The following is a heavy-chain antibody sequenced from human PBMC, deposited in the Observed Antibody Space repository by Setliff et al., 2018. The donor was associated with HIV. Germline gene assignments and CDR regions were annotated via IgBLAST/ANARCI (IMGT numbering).Heavy chain of an antibody. V-gene: IGHV4-59*12. CDR3: ARVPFGSGGYYFDF. Sequence: SETLSLTCNVSGGSITSYYWSWIRQPPGKGLEYIGYIYYSGSTYYNATLQSRATILLDTSKNQFFLTLTSVTAADTAVYFCARVPFGSGGYYFDFWGQGTPVTVSS. D-gene: IGHD3-10*01. CDR2: IYYSGST. CDR1: GGSITSYY. J-gene: IGHJ4*02.